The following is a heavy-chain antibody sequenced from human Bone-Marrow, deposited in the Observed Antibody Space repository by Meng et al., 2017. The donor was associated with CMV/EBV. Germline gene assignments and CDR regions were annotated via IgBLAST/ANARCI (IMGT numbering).Heavy chain of an antibody. J-gene: IGHJ4*02. D-gene: IGHD3-10*01. CDR3: AKESTYDYGSGGSYFDY. CDR2: IKNKANSYTT. Sequence: GESLKISGAASGVIFTDHYMDWVRQAPGKGLEWVGRIKNKANSYTTEYAASVKGRFTISRDDSKNSLFLQMNSLKTEDTAIYYCAKESTYDYGSGGSYFDYWGQGTLVTVSS. V-gene: IGHV3-72*01. CDR1: GVIFTDHY.